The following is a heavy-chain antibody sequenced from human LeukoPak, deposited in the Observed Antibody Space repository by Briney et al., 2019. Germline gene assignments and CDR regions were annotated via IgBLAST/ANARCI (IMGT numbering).Heavy chain of an antibody. Sequence: GGSLRLSCAASGFTVSSCRLHWVRQAPGKGLEWVALISFDESKRGYADSVKGRFIISRDSSKNTLYLQMDSLRPEDTAVYYCARDFDSSGSFDYWGQGTLVTVSS. CDR2: ISFDESKR. D-gene: IGHD3-22*01. J-gene: IGHJ4*02. V-gene: IGHV3-30*03. CDR3: ARDFDSSGSFDY. CDR1: GFTVSSCR.